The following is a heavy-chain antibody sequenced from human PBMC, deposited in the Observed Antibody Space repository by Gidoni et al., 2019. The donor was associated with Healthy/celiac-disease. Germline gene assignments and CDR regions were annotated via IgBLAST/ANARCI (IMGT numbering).Heavy chain of an antibody. J-gene: IGHJ4*02. Sequence: QVQLQESGPGLVTPSATLSPTFTVSCGSISSYYWSWIRQPPGKGLEWIGYIYYSGSTNYNPSHKSRVTISVDTSKNQFSLKLSSVTAADTAVYYCARLVSSGSYYGYYFDYWGQGTLVTVSS. D-gene: IGHD1-26*01. CDR3: ARLVSSGSYYGYYFDY. V-gene: IGHV4-59*08. CDR1: CGSISSYY. CDR2: IYYSGST.